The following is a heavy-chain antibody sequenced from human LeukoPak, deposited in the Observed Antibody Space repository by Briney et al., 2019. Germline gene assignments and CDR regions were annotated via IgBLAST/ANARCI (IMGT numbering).Heavy chain of an antibody. D-gene: IGHD3-10*01. J-gene: IGHJ3*02. CDR3: ARGGVGEWPEI. V-gene: IGHV1-46*01. CDR1: GYTFTSYY. Sequence: ASVKVSCKASGYTFTSYYIHWVRQAPGQGLEWMGIISPSGGRVSNAQKFQGRVTVTRDTSTSTVYMELSSLRSEDTAVYYCARGGVGEWPEIWGQGTMVTVSS. CDR2: ISPSGGRV.